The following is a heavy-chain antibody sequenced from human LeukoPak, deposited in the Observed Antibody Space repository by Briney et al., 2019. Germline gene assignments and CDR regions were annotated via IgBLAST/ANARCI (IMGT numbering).Heavy chain of an antibody. CDR3: ARGRNRYDYVWGSTGLDY. CDR1: GFTFSDYY. D-gene: IGHD3-16*01. V-gene: IGHV3-11*01. Sequence: GGSLRLSCAASGFTFSDYYMSWIRQAPGKGLEWVSYISSSGSTIYYADSVKGRFTISRDNAKNSLYLQMNSLRAEDTAVYYCARGRNRYDYVWGSTGLDYWGQGTLVTVSS. CDR2: ISSSGSTI. J-gene: IGHJ4*02.